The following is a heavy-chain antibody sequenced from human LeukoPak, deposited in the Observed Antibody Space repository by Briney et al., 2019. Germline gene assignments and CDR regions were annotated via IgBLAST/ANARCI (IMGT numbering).Heavy chain of an antibody. Sequence: GGSLRLSCAASGFTFSSYAMSWVRQAPGKGLEWVAVISYDGSNKYYADSVKGRFTISRDNSKNTLYLQMNSLRAEDTAVYYCARDGGYCSSTSCYKMNFDYWGQGTLVTVSP. D-gene: IGHD2-2*02. V-gene: IGHV3-30-3*01. CDR1: GFTFSSYA. CDR2: ISYDGSNK. J-gene: IGHJ4*02. CDR3: ARDGGYCSSTSCYKMNFDY.